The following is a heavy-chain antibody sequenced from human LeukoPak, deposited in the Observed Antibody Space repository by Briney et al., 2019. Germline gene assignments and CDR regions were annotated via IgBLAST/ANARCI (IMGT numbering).Heavy chain of an antibody. V-gene: IGHV3-48*01. Sequence: GGSLRLSCIASGFSLSSQSMNWVRQAPGKGLEWVSYISSSSTIMYYADSVKGRFTISRDNAKNSMYLQMNSLRAEDTAVYYCVGDFYGSRSYYFPDSYWGQAALVTVSS. CDR3: VGDFYGSRSYYFPDSY. J-gene: IGHJ4*01. D-gene: IGHD3-10*01. CDR2: ISSSSTIM. CDR1: GFSLSSQS.